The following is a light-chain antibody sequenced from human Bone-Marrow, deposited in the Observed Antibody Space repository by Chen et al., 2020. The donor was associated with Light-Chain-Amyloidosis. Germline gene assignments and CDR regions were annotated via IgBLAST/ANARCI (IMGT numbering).Light chain of an antibody. J-gene: IGKJ2*03. V-gene: IGKV1-5*03. CDR1: QTVTVW. CDR3: QQYNNYAS. Sequence: DIQMTQSPSTLSASVVDRVTITCRASQTVTVWLAWYQQKPGKVPKLLIYEVSTLESGVPSRFSGSGSGTDFYLTISSLQPDDFAAYYCQQYNNYASFGQGTKLEIK. CDR2: EVS.